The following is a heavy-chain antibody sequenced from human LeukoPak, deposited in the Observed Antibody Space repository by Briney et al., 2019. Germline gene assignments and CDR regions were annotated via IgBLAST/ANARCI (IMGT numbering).Heavy chain of an antibody. J-gene: IGHJ4*02. CDR3: AKDREYSGSQIDY. CDR2: MSRGGGST. CDR1: GFTFSSYA. D-gene: IGHD1-26*01. Sequence: GGSLRLSCAASGFTFSSYAMNWVRQAPGKGLEWVSGMSRGGGSTYYADFEKGRITISRDNSKNTLYLQMNGLRAEDTAVYYCAKDREYSGSQIDYWGQGTLVTVSS. V-gene: IGHV3-23*01.